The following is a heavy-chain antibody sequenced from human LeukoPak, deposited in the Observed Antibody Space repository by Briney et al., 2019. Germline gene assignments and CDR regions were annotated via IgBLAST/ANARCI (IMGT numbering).Heavy chain of an antibody. D-gene: IGHD6-19*01. CDR3: AKGKDSVAGATNDH. CDR1: GFTFSSYS. CDR2: ISSSGTYK. Sequence: GGSLRLSCAVSGFTFSSYSMSWVRQAPGKGLEWVSSISSSGTYKYYADSVKGRFTISRDNAKNSLYLQMNSLRAEGTAVYYCAKGKDSVAGATNDHWGQGTLVTVSS. V-gene: IGHV3-21*01. J-gene: IGHJ4*02.